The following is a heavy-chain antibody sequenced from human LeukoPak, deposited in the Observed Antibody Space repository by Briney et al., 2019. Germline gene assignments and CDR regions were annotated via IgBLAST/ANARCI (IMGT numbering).Heavy chain of an antibody. CDR2: IKEDGSDK. J-gene: IGHJ4*02. D-gene: IGHD3-10*01. CDR3: AKGVVRGVLNFDY. V-gene: IGHV3-7*03. Sequence: GSLRLSCAATGFIFTTYWMSWFRQAAGKGLEWVANIKEDGSDKYYVDSVKGRFSVSRDNAKNSLYLQMSSLRAEDTAVYYCAKGVVRGVLNFDYWGQGTLVTVSS. CDR1: GFIFTTYW.